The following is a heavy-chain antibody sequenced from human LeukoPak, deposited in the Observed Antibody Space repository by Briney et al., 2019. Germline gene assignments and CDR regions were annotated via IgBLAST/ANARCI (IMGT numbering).Heavy chain of an antibody. CDR3: ARGGVINPYALGP. D-gene: IGHD3-10*01. Sequence: ASVKVSCKASGGTFSSYAISWVRQAPGQGLEWMGGIIPIFGTANYAQKFQGRVTITADESTSTAYMELSSLRSEDTAVYYCARGGVINPYALGPWGQGTLVTVSS. CDR2: IIPIFGTA. CDR1: GGTFSSYA. J-gene: IGHJ5*02. V-gene: IGHV1-69*13.